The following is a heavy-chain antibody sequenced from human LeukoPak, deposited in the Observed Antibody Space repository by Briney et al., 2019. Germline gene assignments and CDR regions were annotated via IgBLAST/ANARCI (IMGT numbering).Heavy chain of an antibody. D-gene: IGHD3-22*01. Sequence: SESLSLTCAVSGDSISRSDWWTWVRQPPGKGLEWIGEIYHSGTTNYNPSLKSRVTISVDKSKNQFSLHLSSVTAADTAVYYCAREGYYYDSSGYYHDYWGQGTLVTVSS. CDR3: AREGYYYDSSGYYHDY. V-gene: IGHV4-4*02. J-gene: IGHJ4*02. CDR1: GDSISRSDW. CDR2: IYHSGTT.